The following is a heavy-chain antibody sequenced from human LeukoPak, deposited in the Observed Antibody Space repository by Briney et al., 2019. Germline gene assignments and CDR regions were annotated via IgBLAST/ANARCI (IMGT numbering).Heavy chain of an antibody. V-gene: IGHV1-8*01. CDR1: GYTFTGYD. D-gene: IGHD5-12*01. J-gene: IGHJ6*03. CDR3: ARGLRQGRPRGYYYYYMDV. CDR2: MNPNSGNT. Sequence: ASVKVSCKASGYTFTGYDINWVRQATGQGLEWMGWMNPNSGNTGYAQKFQGRVTMTRNTSISTAYMELSSLRSEDTAVYYCARGLRQGRPRGYYYYYMDVWGKGTTVTVSS.